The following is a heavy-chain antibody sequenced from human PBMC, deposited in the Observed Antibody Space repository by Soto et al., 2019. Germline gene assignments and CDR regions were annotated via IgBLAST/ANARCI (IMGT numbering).Heavy chain of an antibody. V-gene: IGHV3-30-3*01. CDR3: ARVPSSSGRAHFDY. J-gene: IGHJ4*02. Sequence: ESGGGVVQPGGSLGFSGPAPGFTSVTFAMNGVGQAPGRGRGWVAVISYDGSNKYYADSVKGRFTISRDNSKNTLYLQMNSLRAEDTAVYYCARVPSSSGRAHFDYWGQGTLVTVSS. D-gene: IGHD2-15*01. CDR2: ISYDGSNK. CDR1: GFTSVTFA.